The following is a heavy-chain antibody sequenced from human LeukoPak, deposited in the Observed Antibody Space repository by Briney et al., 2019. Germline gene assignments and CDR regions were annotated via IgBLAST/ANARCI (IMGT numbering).Heavy chain of an antibody. J-gene: IGHJ4*02. Sequence: GGSLRLSCAASGFTFSSYAMSWVRQAPGKGLEWVSAISGSGGSTYFADSVKGRFTISRDNSKNTQYLQMNSLRAEDTAVYYCAKSPYDSSGYFDYWGQGTMVTVSS. CDR1: GFTFSSYA. D-gene: IGHD3-22*01. V-gene: IGHV3-23*01. CDR2: ISGSGGST. CDR3: AKSPYDSSGYFDY.